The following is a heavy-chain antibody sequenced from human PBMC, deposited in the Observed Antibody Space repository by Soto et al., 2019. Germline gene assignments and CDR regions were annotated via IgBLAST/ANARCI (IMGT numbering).Heavy chain of an antibody. CDR1: GFTFSSYS. J-gene: IGHJ4*02. V-gene: IGHV3-21*01. CDR2: ISSSSSYI. D-gene: IGHD5-12*01. Sequence: PGGSLRLSCAASGFTFSSYSMNWVRQAPGKGPEWVSSISSSSSYIYYADSVKGRFTISRDNAKNSLYLQMNSLRAEDTAVYYCARDRDSGYATHDYWGQGTLVTVSS. CDR3: ARDRDSGYATHDY.